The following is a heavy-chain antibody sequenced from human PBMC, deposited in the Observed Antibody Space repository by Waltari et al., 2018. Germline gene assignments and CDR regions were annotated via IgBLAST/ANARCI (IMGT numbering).Heavy chain of an antibody. CDR3: ARGLLEWLLSYWYFDL. D-gene: IGHD3-3*01. Sequence: EVQLVASGGDLVQPWGSLRLSCVASGFTFSTLWMIWVRQAPGKGLEWVANIKQDESEKYYVDSVKGRFTISRDNTKNSVYLQMNSLRAEDTAVYYCARGLLEWLLSYWYFDLWGRGTLVTVSS. V-gene: IGHV3-7*01. J-gene: IGHJ2*01. CDR2: IKQDESEK. CDR1: GFTFSTLW.